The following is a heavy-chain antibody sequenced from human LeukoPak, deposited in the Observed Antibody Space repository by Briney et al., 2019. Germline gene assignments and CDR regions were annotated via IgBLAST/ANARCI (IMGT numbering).Heavy chain of an antibody. J-gene: IGHJ6*02. CDR2: IKPNSGDT. D-gene: IGHD2-8*01. Sequence: ASVKVSCKASGFTLTDYIHWVRQDPRQGLQWMGWIKPNSGDTDYAQKFQGRVTMTRNTSISTAYMELSSLRSEDTAVYYCARYPYVSGMDVWGQGTTVTVSS. CDR1: GFTLTDY. CDR3: ARYPYVSGMDV. V-gene: IGHV1-8*02.